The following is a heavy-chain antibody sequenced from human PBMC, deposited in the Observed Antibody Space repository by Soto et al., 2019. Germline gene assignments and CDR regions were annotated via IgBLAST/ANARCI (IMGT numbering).Heavy chain of an antibody. V-gene: IGHV4-31*03. J-gene: IGHJ4*02. D-gene: IGHD3-22*01. Sequence: NPSETLSLTCTVSGGSISSGGYYWSWIRQHPGKGLEWIGYIYYSGSTYYNPSLKSRVTISVDTSKNQFSLKLSSVTAADTAVYYCARSGSSGYYFDYWGQGTLVTVSS. CDR3: ARSGSSGYYFDY. CDR1: GGSISSGGYY. CDR2: IYYSGST.